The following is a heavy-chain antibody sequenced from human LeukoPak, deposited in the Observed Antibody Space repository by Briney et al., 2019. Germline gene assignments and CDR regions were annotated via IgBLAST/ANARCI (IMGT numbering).Heavy chain of an antibody. CDR2: IKTKTDGETR. V-gene: IGHV3-15*01. CDR3: TTNDAFDI. CDR1: GFTFNNAC. Sequence: GGSLRLSCAASGFTFNNACMNWVRQAPGKGLEWVGRIKTKTDGETRDYAAPVKDRFTISREDSKNTLYLQMNSLKTDDTAVYYCTTNDAFDIWGRGTMVTVSS. J-gene: IGHJ3*02.